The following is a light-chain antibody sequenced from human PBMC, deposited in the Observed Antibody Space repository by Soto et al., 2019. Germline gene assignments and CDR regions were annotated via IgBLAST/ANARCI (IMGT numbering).Light chain of an antibody. Sequence: DIQLTQSPSTLSASVGDRVTITCRASQSITNWLAWYQQKPGQAPKVLIHMASSLKSGVPSRFSGSGYGTEFTITITSLQPDDSATYYCQQYNSLSSVSFGGGTKVE. V-gene: IGKV1-5*03. CDR3: QQYNSLSSVS. J-gene: IGKJ4*01. CDR2: MAS. CDR1: QSITNW.